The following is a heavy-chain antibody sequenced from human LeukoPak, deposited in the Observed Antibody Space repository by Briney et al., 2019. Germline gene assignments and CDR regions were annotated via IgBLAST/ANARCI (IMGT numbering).Heavy chain of an antibody. V-gene: IGHV4-4*07. CDR3: ARDDLTGYSYGNWFDP. CDR1: GGSISSYY. J-gene: IGHJ5*02. D-gene: IGHD5-18*01. CDR2: IYTSGST. Sequence: SGTLSLTCTVSGGSISSYYWSWIRQPAGKGLEWIGRIYTSGSTNYNPSLKSRVTMSVDTSKNQFSLKLSSVTAADTAVYYCARDDLTGYSYGNWFDPWGQGTLVTVSS.